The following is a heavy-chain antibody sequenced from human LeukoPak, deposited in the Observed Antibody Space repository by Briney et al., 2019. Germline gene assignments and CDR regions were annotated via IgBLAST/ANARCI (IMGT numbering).Heavy chain of an antibody. CDR3: ARLADRSSSSCRSFGY. V-gene: IGHV1-2*02. Sequence: ASVKVSCKASGYPFTGYYLHWVRQAPGQGLEWMGWINPNSGFTNYAQKFQGRVTMTRDTSISTAYMELSRLRSDDTAVYYCARLADRSSSSCRSFGYWGQGTLVTVSS. D-gene: IGHD2-2*01. CDR1: GYPFTGYY. J-gene: IGHJ4*02. CDR2: INPNSGFT.